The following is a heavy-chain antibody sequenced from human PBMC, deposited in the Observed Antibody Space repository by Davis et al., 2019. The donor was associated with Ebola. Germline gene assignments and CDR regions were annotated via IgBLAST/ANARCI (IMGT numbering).Heavy chain of an antibody. V-gene: IGHV1-18*01. CDR3: ARDRGIVVAANTADY. D-gene: IGHD2-15*01. J-gene: IGHJ4*02. CDR1: GYTFTSYG. Sequence: ASVKVSCKASGYTFTSYGISWVRQAPGQGLEWMGRISAYNGNTNYAQKFQGRVTMTTDTSMSTDYMELRSLRSDDTAVYYCARDRGIVVAANTADYWGQGTLVTVSS. CDR2: ISAYNGNT.